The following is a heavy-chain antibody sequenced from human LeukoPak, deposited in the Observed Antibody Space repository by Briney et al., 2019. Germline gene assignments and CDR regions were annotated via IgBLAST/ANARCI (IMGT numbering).Heavy chain of an antibody. CDR1: GFSFSSYS. D-gene: IGHD1-1*01. CDR2: ISGSSSYI. J-gene: IGHJ4*02. V-gene: IGHV3-21*01. CDR3: ARSLGMRTIGSSLCY. Sequence: GGSLRLSCAASGFSFSSYSMNWVRQAPGKGLEWVSSISGSSSYIDDADSVKARFTISRDNAKTSMYLQMNSLRAEDAAVSCCARSLGMRTIGSSLCYWGQGTPVTASS.